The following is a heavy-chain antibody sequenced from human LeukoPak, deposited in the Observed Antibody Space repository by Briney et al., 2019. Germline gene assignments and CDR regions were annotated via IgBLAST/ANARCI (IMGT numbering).Heavy chain of an antibody. J-gene: IGHJ4*02. CDR1: GFTFSNAW. V-gene: IGHV4-38-2*01. D-gene: IGHD1-26*01. CDR3: AKSGGYGLIDY. Sequence: GSLRLSCAASGFTFSNAWMSWVRQPPGKGLEWIGSIYYSGSTYYNPSLKSRVTISVDTSKNQFSLRLNSVTAADTAMYYCAKSGGYGLIDYWGQGTRVTVSS. CDR2: IYYSGST.